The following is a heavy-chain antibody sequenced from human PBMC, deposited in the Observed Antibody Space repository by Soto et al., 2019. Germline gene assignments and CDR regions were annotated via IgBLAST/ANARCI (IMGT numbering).Heavy chain of an antibody. CDR1: GYTFTSYG. CDR3: ARDSERLRLGELSSFDY. Sequence: GASVKVSCKASGYTFTSYGISWVRQAPGQGLEWMGWISAYNGSTNYAQKLQGRVTMTTDTSTSTAYMELRSLRSDDTAVYYCARDSERLRLGELSSFDYWGQGTLVTVSS. CDR2: ISAYNGST. J-gene: IGHJ4*02. D-gene: IGHD3-16*02. V-gene: IGHV1-18*01.